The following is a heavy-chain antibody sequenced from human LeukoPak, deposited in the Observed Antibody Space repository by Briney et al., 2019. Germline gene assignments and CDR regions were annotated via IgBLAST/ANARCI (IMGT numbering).Heavy chain of an antibody. V-gene: IGHV3-21*01. D-gene: IGHD3-3*01. J-gene: IGHJ4*02. CDR2: ISSSSSYI. CDR3: ARRGKYYDFWSDPGFDY. Sequence: PGGSLRLSCAASGFTFSSYSMNWVRQAPGKGLEWVSSISSSSSYIYYADSVKGRFTISRDNAKNSLYLQMNSLRAEDTAVYYCARRGKYYDFWSDPGFDYWGQGTLVTVSS. CDR1: GFTFSSYS.